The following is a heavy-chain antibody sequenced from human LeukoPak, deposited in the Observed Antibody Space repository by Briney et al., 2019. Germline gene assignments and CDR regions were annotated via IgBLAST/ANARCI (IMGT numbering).Heavy chain of an antibody. CDR3: AKDVRPHTVTTDYFDY. Sequence: GGSLRLSCTASGFTFRSYWMTWVRQAPGKGLEWVSAISGSGGSTYYADSVKGRFTISRDNSKNTLYLQMNSLRAEDTAVYYCAKDVRPHTVTTDYFDYWGQGTLVTVSS. CDR1: GFTFRSYW. J-gene: IGHJ4*02. D-gene: IGHD4-17*01. V-gene: IGHV3-23*01. CDR2: ISGSGGST.